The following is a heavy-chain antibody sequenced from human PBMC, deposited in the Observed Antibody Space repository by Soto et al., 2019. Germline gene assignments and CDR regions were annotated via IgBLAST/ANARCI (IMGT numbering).Heavy chain of an antibody. J-gene: IGHJ4*02. CDR1: GFTFSSYT. Sequence: EVQLLESGGGLVEPGGSRRLSCAASGFTFSSYTMSWVRQAPGKGLEWVSTISGSGSSTYSADSVKGRFTISRDNSKNTLYLQMNRLRVEDTAIYYCAKAWGIDYWGPGTLVTVSS. D-gene: IGHD7-27*01. CDR3: AKAWGIDY. V-gene: IGHV3-23*01. CDR2: ISGSGSST.